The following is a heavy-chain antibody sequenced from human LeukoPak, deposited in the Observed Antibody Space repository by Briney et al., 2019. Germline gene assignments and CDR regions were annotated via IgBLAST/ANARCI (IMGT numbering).Heavy chain of an antibody. D-gene: IGHD3-10*01. CDR1: GYSISSGYF. CDR3: ARLSGSGSYADY. Sequence: PSETLSLTCTVSGYSISSGYFWGWIRQPPGKGLEWIGSFYHSGITYYNPSLKSRVTISIDTSKNQFSLKLSSVTAADTAVYYCARLSGSGSYADYWGQGTLVPVSS. V-gene: IGHV4-38-2*02. CDR2: FYHSGIT. J-gene: IGHJ4*02.